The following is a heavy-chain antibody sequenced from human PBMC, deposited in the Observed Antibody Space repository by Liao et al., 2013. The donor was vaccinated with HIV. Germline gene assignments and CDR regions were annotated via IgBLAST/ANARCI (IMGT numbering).Heavy chain of an antibody. CDR1: GGSISSSSYY. CDR2: IYYSGST. D-gene: IGHD2-21*01. V-gene: IGHV4-39*07. J-gene: IGHJ2*01. Sequence: QLQLQESGPRLVKPSETLSLTCTVSGGSISSSSYYWGWIRQPPGKGLEWIGSIYYSGSTYYNPSLKSRVTISVDTSKNQFSLKLSSVTAADTAVYYCARDWAFVDWYFDLWGRGTLVTVSS. CDR3: ARDWAFVDWYFDL.